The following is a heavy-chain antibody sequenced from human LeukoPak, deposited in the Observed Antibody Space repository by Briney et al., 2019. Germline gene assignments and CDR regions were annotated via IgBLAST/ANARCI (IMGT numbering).Heavy chain of an antibody. D-gene: IGHD2-2*01. CDR3: ARDRGDIVVVPAGTPDY. V-gene: IGHV1-69*04. CDR2: IIPILGIA. J-gene: IGHJ4*02. Sequence: SVKVSCKASGGTFSSYTISWVRQAPGQGLEWMGRIIPILGIANYAQKFQGRVTITAGKSTSTAYMELSSLRSEDTAVYYCARDRGDIVVVPAGTPDYWGQGTLVTVSS. CDR1: GGTFSSYT.